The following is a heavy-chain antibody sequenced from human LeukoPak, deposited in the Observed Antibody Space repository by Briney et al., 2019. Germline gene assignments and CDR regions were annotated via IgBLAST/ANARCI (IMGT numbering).Heavy chain of an antibody. CDR1: GGSISSSSYY. CDR3: AHRDTAMGTDY. Sequence: KASETLSLTCTVSGGSISSSSYYWGWIRQPPGKGLEWIGSIYYSGSTYYNPSLKSRVTISVDTSKNQFSLKLSSVTAADTAVYYCAHRDTAMGTDYWGQGTLVTVSS. CDR2: IYYSGST. D-gene: IGHD5-18*01. V-gene: IGHV4-39*01. J-gene: IGHJ4*02.